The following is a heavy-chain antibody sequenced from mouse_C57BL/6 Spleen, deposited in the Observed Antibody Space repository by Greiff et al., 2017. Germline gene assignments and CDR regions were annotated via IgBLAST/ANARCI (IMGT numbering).Heavy chain of an antibody. Sequence: VQLQQSGPELVKPGASVKISCKASGYAFSSSWMNWVKQRPGKGLEWIGRIYPGDGDTNYNGKFKGKATLTADKSSSTAYMQLSSLTSEDSAVYFCATHYYGSSLYWYFDVWGTGTTVTVSS. CDR2: IYPGDGDT. V-gene: IGHV1-82*01. CDR1: GYAFSSSW. CDR3: ATHYYGSSLYWYFDV. D-gene: IGHD1-1*01. J-gene: IGHJ1*03.